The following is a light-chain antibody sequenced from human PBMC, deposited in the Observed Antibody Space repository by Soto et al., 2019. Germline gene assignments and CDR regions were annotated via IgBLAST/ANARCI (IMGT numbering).Light chain of an antibody. CDR2: KAS. CDR3: QQYNSYSVT. CDR1: QSISIW. J-gene: IGKJ1*01. V-gene: IGKV1-5*03. Sequence: DIQMTQSPSTLSASVGDIVTITCRASQSISIWLAWYQQKPGKAPKLMIYKASSLESGVPSRFSGSGSGTEFTLTISSLQPDDFATYYCQQYNSYSVTFGQGTKVDI.